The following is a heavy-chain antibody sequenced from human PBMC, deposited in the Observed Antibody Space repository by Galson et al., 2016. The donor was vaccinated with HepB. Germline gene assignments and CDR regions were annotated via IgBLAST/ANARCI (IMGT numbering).Heavy chain of an antibody. CDR1: GASISSNAW. CDR2: IYHSGTT. Sequence: SETLSLTCAVSGASISSNAWWNWVRQPPGKGLEWIGEIYHSGTTSYKPSLKSRVTISVDKSKNQFSLKLTSVTAADTAVYFCARGGATYSNSSPFDLWGQGTLVTVSS. V-gene: IGHV4-4*02. J-gene: IGHJ4*02. CDR3: ARGGATYSNSSPFDL. D-gene: IGHD6-6*01.